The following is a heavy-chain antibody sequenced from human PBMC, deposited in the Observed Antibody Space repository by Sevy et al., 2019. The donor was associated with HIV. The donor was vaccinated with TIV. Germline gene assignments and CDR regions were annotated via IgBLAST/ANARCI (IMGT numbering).Heavy chain of an antibody. CDR3: SRVIDGYHREFNYFYYYMDV. Sequence: GGSLRLSCAVSGFTVSNNFLNWVRQSPGKGLEWVSTVYSDLRTFYPDSVKGRFTVSRDDPKNALYLQMNSLRAEDTAVYYCSRVIDGYHREFNYFYYYMDVWGKGTTVTVSS. J-gene: IGHJ6*03. CDR1: GFTVSNNF. CDR2: VYSDLRT. D-gene: IGHD5-12*01. V-gene: IGHV3-53*01.